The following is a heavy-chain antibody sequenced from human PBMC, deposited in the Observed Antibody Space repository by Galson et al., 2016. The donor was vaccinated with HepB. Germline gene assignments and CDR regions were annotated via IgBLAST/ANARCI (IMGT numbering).Heavy chain of an antibody. V-gene: IGHV1-46*01. CDR1: GYTFTSYY. Sequence: SVKVSCKASGYTFTSYYMHWVRQAPGQGLEWMGKINPRGGSTSCAQKFQGRVTMTRDTSTSTVYMELSSLTAEDTAVYYCARGHGTGGYFADRGQGNLGTVSS. CDR3: ARGHGTGGYFAD. D-gene: IGHD3-10*01. CDR2: INPRGGST. J-gene: IGHJ4*02.